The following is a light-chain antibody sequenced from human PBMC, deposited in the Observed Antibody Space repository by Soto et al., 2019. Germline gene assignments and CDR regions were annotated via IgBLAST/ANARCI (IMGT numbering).Light chain of an antibody. V-gene: IGKV3-11*01. J-gene: IGKJ5*01. Sequence: EICLTQSPATLSLSPGERATLSCWASQSVSNYLSWYQQKPGQAPRLLMYETSRRATGIPARLSGSGYGTDLTITISSIETEDFEVYYCQQRHNWRDTFGQGTRLEIK. CDR2: ETS. CDR1: QSVSNY. CDR3: QQRHNWRDT.